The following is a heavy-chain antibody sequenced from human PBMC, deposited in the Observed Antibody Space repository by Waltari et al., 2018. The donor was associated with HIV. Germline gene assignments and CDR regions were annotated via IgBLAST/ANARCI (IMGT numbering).Heavy chain of an antibody. CDR2: IKHSGRT. CDR3: ARGEEGYSGYDLSWFDT. V-gene: IGHV4-34*01. Sequence: QVQLQQWGAGLLKPSETLSLTCAVYGGSFSGYYWSWIRQPPGKGLEWIGEIKHSGRTNYNPALKSRVTISADPTKNQFSLKVNSVTAADTAVYYCARGEEGYSGYDLSWFDTWGQGTLVTVSS. J-gene: IGHJ5*02. CDR1: GGSFSGYY. D-gene: IGHD5-12*01.